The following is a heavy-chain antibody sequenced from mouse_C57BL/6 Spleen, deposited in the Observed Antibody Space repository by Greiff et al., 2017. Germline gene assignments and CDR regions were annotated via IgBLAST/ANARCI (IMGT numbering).Heavy chain of an antibody. V-gene: IGHV2-2*01. Sequence: VKLQESGPGLVQPSQSLSITCTVSGFSLTSYGVHWVRQSPGKGLEWLGVIWSGGSTDYNAAFISRLSISKDNSKSQVFFKMNSLQADDTAIYYCARIYSNYVRYAMDYWGQGTSVTVSS. J-gene: IGHJ4*01. CDR2: IWSGGST. D-gene: IGHD2-5*01. CDR3: ARIYSNYVRYAMDY. CDR1: GFSLTSYG.